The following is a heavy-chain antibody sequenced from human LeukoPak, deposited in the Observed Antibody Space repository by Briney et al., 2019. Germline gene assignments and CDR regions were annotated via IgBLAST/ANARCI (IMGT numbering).Heavy chain of an antibody. CDR2: IYYSGST. V-gene: IGHV4-39*07. CDR3: ARDPWDYYGSGSYYIP. CDR1: GGSISSSSYY. Sequence: SETLSLICTVSGGSISSSSYYWGWIRQPPGKGLEWIGSIYYSGSTYYNPSLKSRVTISLDTSKNQFSLKLSSVTAADTAVYYCARDPWDYYGSGSYYIPWGQGTLVTVSS. D-gene: IGHD3-10*01. J-gene: IGHJ5*02.